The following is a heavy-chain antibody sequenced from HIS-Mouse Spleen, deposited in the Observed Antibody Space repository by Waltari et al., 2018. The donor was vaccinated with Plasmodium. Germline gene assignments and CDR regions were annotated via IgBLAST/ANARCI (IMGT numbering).Heavy chain of an antibody. Sequence: EVQLLASGGGLVQPGGSLRLSCSASALTFSCYPMSCVAQAPGKGVDWVSASRCSGGSTYYADSVKGRFTISRANSKSTLYLQMNSLRAEDTAVYYCAKSSKGTGDLWDYWGQGTLVTVSS. V-gene: IGHV3-23*01. CDR1: ALTFSCYP. D-gene: IGHD7-27*01. CDR3: AKSSKGTGDLWDY. J-gene: IGHJ4*02. CDR2: SRCSGGST.